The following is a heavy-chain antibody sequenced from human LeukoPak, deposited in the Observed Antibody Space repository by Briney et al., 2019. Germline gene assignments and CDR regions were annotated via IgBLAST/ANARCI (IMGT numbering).Heavy chain of an antibody. CDR1: GGSISSSSYY. V-gene: IGHV4-39*07. J-gene: IGHJ4*02. D-gene: IGHD2-15*01. Sequence: SETLSLTCTVSGGSISSSSYYWGWIRQPPGKGLEWIGSIDYSGSTYYNPALKSRVTISVDTSKNQFSLKLSSVTAADTAVYYCARDLLEYFDYWGQGTLVTVSS. CDR3: ARDLLEYFDY. CDR2: IDYSGST.